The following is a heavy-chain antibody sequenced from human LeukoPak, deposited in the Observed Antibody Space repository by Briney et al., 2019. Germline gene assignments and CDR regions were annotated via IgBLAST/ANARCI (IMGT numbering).Heavy chain of an antibody. J-gene: IGHJ4*02. CDR3: ARDREADFWSGYSTIDY. CDR2: VSHDGSNK. Sequence: PGGSLRLSCAASGFTFSSYAMHWVRQAPGKGLEWVALVSHDGSNKYYADSVKGRFTISRDNSKNTLYLQMNSLRAEDTAVYYCARDREADFWSGYSTIDYWGQGTLVTVSS. V-gene: IGHV3-30*04. D-gene: IGHD3-3*01. CDR1: GFTFSSYA.